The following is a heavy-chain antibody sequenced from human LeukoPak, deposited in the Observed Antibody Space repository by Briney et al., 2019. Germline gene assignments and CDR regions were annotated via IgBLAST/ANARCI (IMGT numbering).Heavy chain of an antibody. Sequence: SETLSLTCIVSGGSISSISSNNYHWGWIRQPPGKGLEWIGSIYYSGSTYYNPSLKSRVTISVDTSKNQFSLKLSSVTAADTAVYYCARLGDIVLMVYAIPNYWGQGTLVTVSS. V-gene: IGHV4-39*01. D-gene: IGHD2-8*01. CDR3: ARLGDIVLMVYAIPNY. CDR2: IYYSGST. CDR1: GGSISSISSNNYH. J-gene: IGHJ4*02.